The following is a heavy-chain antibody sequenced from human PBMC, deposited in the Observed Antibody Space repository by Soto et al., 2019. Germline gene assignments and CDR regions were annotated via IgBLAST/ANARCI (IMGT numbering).Heavy chain of an antibody. V-gene: IGHV4-39*01. Sequence: NPSETLSLTCTVSGGSISSSSYYWGWIRQPPGKGLEWIGSIYYSGSTYYNPSLKSRVTISVDTSKNQFSLKLSSVTAADTAVYYCARGPAVVAATRGWFDPWGQGTLVTVSS. CDR1: GGSISSSSYY. CDR3: ARGPAVVAATRGWFDP. CDR2: IYYSGST. J-gene: IGHJ5*02. D-gene: IGHD2-15*01.